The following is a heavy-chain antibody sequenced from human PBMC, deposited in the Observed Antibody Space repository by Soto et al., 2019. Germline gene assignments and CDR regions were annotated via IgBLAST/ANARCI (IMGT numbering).Heavy chain of an antibody. J-gene: IGHJ4*02. CDR3: AKERDTRSSSCFDS. V-gene: IGHV3-30*18. Sequence: QVQLVESGGGVVQPGRSLRLSCAASRFTFSNYGMQWVRQAPGKGLEWVAVISHDGTVKYYGDSVKGRFTISRDNFQNTLDLQMDSLRAEDTAVYYCAKERDTRSSSCFDSWGQGTLVTVSS. CDR1: RFTFSNYG. D-gene: IGHD5-18*01. CDR2: ISHDGTVK.